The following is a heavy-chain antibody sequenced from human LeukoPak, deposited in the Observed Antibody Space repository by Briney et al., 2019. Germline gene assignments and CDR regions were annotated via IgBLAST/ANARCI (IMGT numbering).Heavy chain of an antibody. Sequence: SETLSLTCTVSGGSISSYYWSWIRQPPGKGLEWIGYIYYSGSTNYNPSLKSRVTISVDTSKNQFSLKLSSVTAADTAVYYCARGRPAPSYSSGWYSWFDPWGQGTLVTVSS. CDR2: IYYSGST. CDR1: GGSISSYY. J-gene: IGHJ5*02. D-gene: IGHD6-19*01. V-gene: IGHV4-59*08. CDR3: ARGRPAPSYSSGWYSWFDP.